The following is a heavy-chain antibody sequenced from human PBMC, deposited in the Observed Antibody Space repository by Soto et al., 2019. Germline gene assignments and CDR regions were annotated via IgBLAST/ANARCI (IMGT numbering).Heavy chain of an antibody. V-gene: IGHV3-23*01. Sequence: EVQVLESGGGLVQPGGSLRLSCATSEFTFSAYAMTWVRQAPGEGLEWVSSISGSGGGTYYADSVKGRFSISRDNSKNTLYLRMNSLRVEDTAVDYCTRDPNGDHIGAFDFWGQGILVTVSS. J-gene: IGHJ3*01. CDR2: ISGSGGGT. CDR3: TRDPNGDHIGAFDF. D-gene: IGHD4-17*01. CDR1: EFTFSAYA.